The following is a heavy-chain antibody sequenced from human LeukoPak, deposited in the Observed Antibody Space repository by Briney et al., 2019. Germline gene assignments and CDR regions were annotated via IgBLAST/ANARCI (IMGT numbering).Heavy chain of an antibody. CDR2: IYHSGST. V-gene: IGHV4-4*02. Sequence: SQTLSLTCAVSGGSISSSNWWSWVRPPPGKGLEWIGEIYHSGSTNYNPSLKSRVTISVDKSKNQFSLKLGSVTAADTAVYYCARSPYRGYDFDYWGQGTLVTVSS. D-gene: IGHD5-12*01. CDR1: GGSISSSNW. CDR3: ARSPYRGYDFDY. J-gene: IGHJ4*02.